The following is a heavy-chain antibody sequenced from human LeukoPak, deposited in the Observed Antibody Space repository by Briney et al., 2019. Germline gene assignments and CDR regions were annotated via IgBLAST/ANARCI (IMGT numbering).Heavy chain of an antibody. J-gene: IGHJ6*02. D-gene: IGHD2-21*01. Sequence: SVKVSCKASGYTFTSYGISWVRQAPGQGLEWMGGIIPIFGTANYAQKFQGRVTITADESTSTAYMELSSLRSEDTAVYYCAAPQQHIVVVKPSYYYYYYGMDVWGQGTTVTVSS. V-gene: IGHV1-69*13. CDR3: AAPQQHIVVVKPSYYYYYYGMDV. CDR1: GYTFTSYG. CDR2: IIPIFGTA.